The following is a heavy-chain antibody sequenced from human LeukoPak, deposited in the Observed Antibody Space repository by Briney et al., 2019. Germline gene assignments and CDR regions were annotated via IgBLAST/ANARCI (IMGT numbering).Heavy chain of an antibody. D-gene: IGHD6-19*01. V-gene: IGHV4-59*08. CDR1: GGSISGHY. J-gene: IGHJ4*02. Sequence: PSETLSLTSTVSGGSISGHYWSWIRQPPGKGLEWLGYIYYSGSTNYNPSLKSRVTISVDTSKNQFSLKLRSVTAADTAVYYCARGLDSSGWVKYWGQGTLVTVSS. CDR3: ARGLDSSGWVKY. CDR2: IYYSGST.